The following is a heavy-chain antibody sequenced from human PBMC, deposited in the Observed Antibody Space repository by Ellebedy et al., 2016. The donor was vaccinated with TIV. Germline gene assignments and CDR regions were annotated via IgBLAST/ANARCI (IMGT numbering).Heavy chain of an antibody. Sequence: SETLSLTXTVSGGSISSGDYYWSWIRQPPGKGLEWIGYIHYSGSTYYNPSLKSRLTISVDTSKNHFSLKLSSVTAADTAVYYCARAYCSGATCYSVADYWGQGTLVTVSS. V-gene: IGHV4-30-4*01. CDR2: IHYSGST. D-gene: IGHD2-15*01. J-gene: IGHJ4*02. CDR1: GGSISSGDYY. CDR3: ARAYCSGATCYSVADY.